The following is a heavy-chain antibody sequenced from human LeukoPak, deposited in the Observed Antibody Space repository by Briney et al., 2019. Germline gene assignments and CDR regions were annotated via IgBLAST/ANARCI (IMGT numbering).Heavy chain of an antibody. Sequence: SETLSLTCAVYGGSFSGYYWSWIRQPPGKGLEWIGEINHSGSTNYNPSLKSRVTISVDTSKNQFSLKLSSVTAADTAVYYCARDTIAPNDAFDVWGQGTMVTVSS. V-gene: IGHV4-34*01. CDR3: ARDTIAPNDAFDV. CDR1: GGSFSGYY. D-gene: IGHD3-9*01. CDR2: INHSGST. J-gene: IGHJ3*01.